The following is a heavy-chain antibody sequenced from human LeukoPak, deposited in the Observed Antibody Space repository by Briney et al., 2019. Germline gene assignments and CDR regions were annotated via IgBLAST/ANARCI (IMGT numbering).Heavy chain of an antibody. CDR1: GFTFSSYG. D-gene: IGHD3-22*01. J-gene: IGHJ4*02. CDR3: AREIYDSSGYYWSYFDY. V-gene: IGHV3-66*01. Sequence: GGSLRLSCAASGFTFSSYGMHWVRQAPGKGLEWVSVIYSGGSTYYADSVKGRFTISRDNSKNTLYLQMNSLRAEDTAVYYCAREIYDSSGYYWSYFDYWGQGTLVTVSS. CDR2: IYSGGST.